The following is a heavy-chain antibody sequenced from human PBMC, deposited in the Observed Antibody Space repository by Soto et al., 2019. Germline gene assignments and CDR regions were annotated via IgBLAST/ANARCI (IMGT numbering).Heavy chain of an antibody. CDR1: GFTFSSYS. V-gene: IGHV3-21*01. CDR3: ARVPNSSGWPLDY. D-gene: IGHD6-19*01. CDR2: ISSSSSYI. J-gene: IGHJ4*02. Sequence: EVQLVESGGGLVKPGGSLRLSCAASGFTFSSYSMNWVRQAPGKGLEWVSSISSSSSYIYYADSVKGRFTISRDNAKNSLYLQMNRLRAEDTAVYYCARVPNSSGWPLDYWGQGTLVTVSS.